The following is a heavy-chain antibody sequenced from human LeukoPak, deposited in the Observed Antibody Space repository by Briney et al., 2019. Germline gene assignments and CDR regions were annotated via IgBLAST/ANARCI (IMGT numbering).Heavy chain of an antibody. Sequence: ASVKVSCKASGYTFTSYGISWVRQAPGQGPEWMGWISAYNGNTNYAQKLRGRVTMTTDTSTSTAYMELRSLRSDDTAVYYCARDGDCSSTSCYTGINWFDPWGQGTLVTVSS. V-gene: IGHV1-18*01. D-gene: IGHD2-2*02. J-gene: IGHJ5*02. CDR1: GYTFTSYG. CDR3: ARDGDCSSTSCYTGINWFDP. CDR2: ISAYNGNT.